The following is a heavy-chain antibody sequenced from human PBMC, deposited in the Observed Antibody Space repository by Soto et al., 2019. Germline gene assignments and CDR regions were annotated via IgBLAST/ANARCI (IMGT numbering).Heavy chain of an antibody. Sequence: QVQLVQSGAEVKKPGASVKVSCKASGYTFTGYYMHWVRQAPGQGLEWMGWINPNSGGTNYAQKFQGWVTMTRDTSIRTVYREMCRLRADDSAVYCCAIGGYVSSSVLCFDGMDVWGQGTTVTVSS. J-gene: IGHJ6*02. CDR1: GYTFTGYY. CDR3: AIGGYVSSSVLCFDGMDV. D-gene: IGHD3-16*01. V-gene: IGHV1-2*04. CDR2: INPNSGGT.